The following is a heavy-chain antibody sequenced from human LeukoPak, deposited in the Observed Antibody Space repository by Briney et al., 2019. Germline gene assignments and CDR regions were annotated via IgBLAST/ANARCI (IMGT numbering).Heavy chain of an antibody. CDR1: GFTVSSKF. J-gene: IGHJ4*02. Sequence: GGSLRLSCPASGFTVSSKFMTWVRQAPGQGLEWISVTYTDGSAYYADSVKGRFTISRDNAKNSLYLQMNSLRAEDTAVYYCAKEGVIHDYDGNPTNDFDYRGQGTLVTVFS. D-gene: IGHD4-23*01. V-gene: IGHV3-66*01. CDR2: TYTDGSA. CDR3: AKEGVIHDYDGNPTNDFDY.